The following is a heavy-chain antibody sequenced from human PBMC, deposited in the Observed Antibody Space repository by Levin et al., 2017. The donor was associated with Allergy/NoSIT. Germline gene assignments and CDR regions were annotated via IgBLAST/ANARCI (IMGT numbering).Heavy chain of an antibody. D-gene: IGHD3-9*01. J-gene: IGHJ4*02. Sequence: PGGSLRLSCAASGFTFSSYAMSWVRQAPGKGLEWVSAISGSGGSTYYADSVKGRFTISRDNSKNTLYLQMNSLRAEDTAVYYCATLRSNYDILTGYYISYYFDYWGQGTLVTVSS. CDR3: ATLRSNYDILTGYYISYYFDY. V-gene: IGHV3-23*01. CDR2: ISGSGGST. CDR1: GFTFSSYA.